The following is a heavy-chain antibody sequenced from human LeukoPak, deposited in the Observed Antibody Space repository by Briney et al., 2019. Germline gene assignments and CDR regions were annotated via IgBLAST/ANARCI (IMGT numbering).Heavy chain of an antibody. V-gene: IGHV1-18*01. CDR3: ARTTSIAVAAHFDY. D-gene: IGHD6-19*01. CDR1: GYTFTSYG. Sequence: ASVKVSCKASGYTFTSYGISWVRQAPGQGLEWMGWISAYNGNTNYAQKLQGRVTMTTDTSASTAYMELRSLRSDDTAMYYCARTTSIAVAAHFDYWGQGTLVTVSS. J-gene: IGHJ4*02. CDR2: ISAYNGNT.